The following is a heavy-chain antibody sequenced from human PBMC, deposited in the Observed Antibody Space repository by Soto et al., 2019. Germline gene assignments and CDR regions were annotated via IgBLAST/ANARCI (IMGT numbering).Heavy chain of an antibody. CDR1: GFTFSSYG. J-gene: IGHJ3*02. D-gene: IGHD3-10*01. CDR2: ISYDGSNK. CDR3: ANGTMVRGVIPFDAFDI. V-gene: IGHV3-30*18. Sequence: GGSLRLSCAASGFTFSSYGMDWVRQAPGKGLEWVAVISYDGSNKYYADSVKGRFTISRDNSKNTLYLQMNSLRAEDTAVYYCANGTMVRGVIPFDAFDIWGQGTMVTVSS.